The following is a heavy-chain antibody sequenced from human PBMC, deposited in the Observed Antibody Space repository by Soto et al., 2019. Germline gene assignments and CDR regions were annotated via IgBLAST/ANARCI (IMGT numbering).Heavy chain of an antibody. D-gene: IGHD6-25*01. V-gene: IGHV4-59*01. CDR1: GVSINNYY. CDR3: EKVVSGGHLDY. J-gene: IGHJ4*02. CDR2: IYYTGST. Sequence: SETLSLTCTVSGVSINNYYWTWIRQPPGKRLEWIGAIYYTGSTTYNPSLRSRVTFSVDTSKNQFSLSLTSVTAADTAVYFCEKVVSGGHLDYWGQGTMVPVYS.